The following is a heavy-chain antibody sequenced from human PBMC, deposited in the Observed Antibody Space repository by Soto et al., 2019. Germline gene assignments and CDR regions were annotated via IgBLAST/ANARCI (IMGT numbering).Heavy chain of an antibody. Sequence: GESQKVSCKGSEYNFTSYGSSWVRQMTGKGLEWMGRIDPSDSYTNYSPSFQGHVTISADKSISTAYLQWSSLKASDTAMYYCARHRRVDYYYYGMDVWGQGTTVTVSS. J-gene: IGHJ6*02. CDR2: IDPSDSYT. CDR3: ARHRRVDYYYYGMDV. V-gene: IGHV5-10-1*01. CDR1: EYNFTSYG.